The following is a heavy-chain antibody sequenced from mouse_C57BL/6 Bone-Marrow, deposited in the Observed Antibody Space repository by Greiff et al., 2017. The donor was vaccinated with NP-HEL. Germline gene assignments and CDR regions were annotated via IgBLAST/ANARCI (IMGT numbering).Heavy chain of an antibody. D-gene: IGHD1-1*01. CDR1: GYTFTSYW. CDR3: ASYYGSSPYFDY. CDR2: INPSNGGT. J-gene: IGHJ2*01. Sequence: VQLQQPGTELVKPGASVKLSCKASGYTFTSYWMHWVKQRPGQGLEWIGNINPSNGGTNYNEKFKGKATLTADKSSSTAYMELRSLTSEDSAVYFCASYYGSSPYFDYWGQGTTLTVSS. V-gene: IGHV1-53*01.